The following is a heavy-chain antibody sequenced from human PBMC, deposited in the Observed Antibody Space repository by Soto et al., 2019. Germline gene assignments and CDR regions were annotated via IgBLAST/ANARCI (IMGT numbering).Heavy chain of an antibody. V-gene: IGHV4-4*02. Sequence: QVQLQESGPGLVQPSDTLSLTCAVSGASLTSSDWWSWVRQAPGKGLQFIAEIHLSGSTNKXPSXXXXXXXXXXXXXXXXXXXXXXXTXADTAVYYCARGGGAGKEQLLYLESWGQGTLVAVSS. CDR1: GASLTSSDW. CDR2: IHLSGST. D-gene: IGHD1-26*01. CDR3: ARGGGAGKEQLLYLES. J-gene: IGHJ4*02.